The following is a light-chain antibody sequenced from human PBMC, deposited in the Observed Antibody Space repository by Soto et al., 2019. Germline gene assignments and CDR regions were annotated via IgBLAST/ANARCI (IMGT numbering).Light chain of an antibody. J-gene: IGKJ1*01. CDR3: QLSYSTPRT. CDR2: AAS. CDR1: QSISSY. Sequence: DIQMTQSLSSLSASVGDRVTITCRASQSISSYLNWYQQKPGKAPKLLIYAASSLQSGVPSRFSGSGSGTDFTLTISSLQPEDFATYYCQLSYSTPRTFGQGTKVEIK. V-gene: IGKV1-39*01.